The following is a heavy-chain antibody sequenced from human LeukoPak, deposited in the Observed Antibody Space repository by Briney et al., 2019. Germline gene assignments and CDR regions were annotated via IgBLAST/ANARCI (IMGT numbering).Heavy chain of an antibody. CDR2: IHYSGST. Sequence: SETLSLTCTVSGGSISSYYWSWIRQPPWKGLEWLGYIHYSGSTNYNPSLKSRAPLSVDTSKNQFSLKLSSVPAADTAVYYCASSIAYCGGDCYSGAFDIWRQGKMVTVSS. V-gene: IGHV4-59*01. CDR1: GGSISSYY. D-gene: IGHD2-21*02. CDR3: ASSIAYCGGDCYSGAFDI. J-gene: IGHJ3*02.